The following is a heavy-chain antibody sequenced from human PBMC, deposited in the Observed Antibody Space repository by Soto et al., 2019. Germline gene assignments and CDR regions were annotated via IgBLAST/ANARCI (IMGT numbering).Heavy chain of an antibody. Sequence: SETLSLTCTVSGGSISSGGYYWSWIRQHPGKGLEWIGYIYYSGSTYYNPSLKSRVTISVDTSKNQFSLKLSSVTAADTAVYYCARALGYCSSTSCYHYYYYMDVWGKGTTVTVSS. V-gene: IGHV4-31*03. CDR3: ARALGYCSSTSCYHYYYYMDV. CDR2: IYYSGST. D-gene: IGHD2-2*01. J-gene: IGHJ6*03. CDR1: GGSISSGGYY.